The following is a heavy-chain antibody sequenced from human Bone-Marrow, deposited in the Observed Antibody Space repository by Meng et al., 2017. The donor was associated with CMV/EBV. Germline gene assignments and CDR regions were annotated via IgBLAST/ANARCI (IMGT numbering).Heavy chain of an antibody. D-gene: IGHD6-13*01. CDR3: AKDYVPYRQQLAQGWFDP. J-gene: IGHJ5*02. Sequence: SLKISCAASGFTFDDYAMHWVRQAPGKGLEWVSGISWNSGSIGYAGSVKGRFTISRDNAKNSLYLQMNSLRAEDTALYYCAKDYVPYRQQLAQGWFDPWGQGTLVTFSS. CDR1: GFTFDDYA. CDR2: ISWNSGSI. V-gene: IGHV3-9*01.